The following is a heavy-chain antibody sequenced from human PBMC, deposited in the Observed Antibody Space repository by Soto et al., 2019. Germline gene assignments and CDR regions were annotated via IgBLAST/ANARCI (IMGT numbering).Heavy chain of an antibody. CDR2: ISGSGGST. CDR3: AKVARPIVDNYGMDV. CDR1: GFTFSSYA. D-gene: IGHD6-6*01. Sequence: PGGSLRLSCAASGFTFSSYAMSWVRQAPGKGLEWVSAISGSGGSTYYADSVKGRFTISKDNAKNTLYLQMNSLRAEDTAVYYCAKVARPIVDNYGMDVWGQGTKVTVSS. J-gene: IGHJ6*02. V-gene: IGHV3-23*01.